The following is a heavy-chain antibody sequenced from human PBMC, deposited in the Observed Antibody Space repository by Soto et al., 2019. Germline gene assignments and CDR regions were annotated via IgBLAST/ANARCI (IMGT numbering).Heavy chain of an antibody. CDR2: IIPIFGTA. V-gene: IGHV1-69*06. CDR3: ARDRAPIKLRGSFDY. J-gene: IGHJ4*02. D-gene: IGHD3-10*01. CDR1: GGTFSSYA. Sequence: SVKVSCKASGGTFSSYAISWVRQAPGQGLEWMGGIIPIFGTANYAQKFQGRVTITADKSTSTAYMELSSLRSEDTAVYYCARDRAPIKLRGSFDYWGQGTLVTVSS.